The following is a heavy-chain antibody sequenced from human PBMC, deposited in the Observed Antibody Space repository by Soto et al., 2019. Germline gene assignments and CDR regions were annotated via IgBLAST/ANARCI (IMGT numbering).Heavy chain of an antibody. CDR1: GYTFTSYA. D-gene: IGHD2-2*01. J-gene: IGHJ6*03. Sequence: GASVKVSCKASGYTFTSYAIHWVRQAPGQRLEWMGWINAGNGNTKYSQKFQGRVTITRDTSASTAYMELSSLRSEDTAVYYCARDDVGYCSSTSCYYYYMDVWGKGTTVTVSS. V-gene: IGHV1-3*01. CDR2: INAGNGNT. CDR3: ARDDVGYCSSTSCYYYYMDV.